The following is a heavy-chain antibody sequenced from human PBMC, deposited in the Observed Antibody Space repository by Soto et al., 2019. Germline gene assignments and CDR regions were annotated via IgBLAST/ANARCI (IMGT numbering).Heavy chain of an antibody. CDR2: IYTSATP. D-gene: IGHD7-27*01. Sequence: SENLSLTCSVSGDSISNLDYFWAWIRQPPGQALEYIGYIYTSATPYYNPSFESRVASSVDTSKSQFSLNVTSVTASDTAVYFCARGRYCLTGRCFPNWFDSWGQGALVTVSS. V-gene: IGHV4-30-4*01. CDR1: GDSISNLDYF. J-gene: IGHJ5*01. CDR3: ARGRYCLTGRCFPNWFDS.